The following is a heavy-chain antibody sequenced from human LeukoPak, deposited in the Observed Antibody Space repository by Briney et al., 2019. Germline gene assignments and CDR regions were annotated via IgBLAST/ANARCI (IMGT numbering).Heavy chain of an antibody. Sequence: PEVSLRLSCANSGFTLSNYSMHWVRQAPNKGLEWVAIISSDGTYQYYTDSVRARFTFSTDNSNTTLFLQMTSLREENPAVYDCARAFSQRGQDIWGRYFASWGQGSLVTVSS. J-gene: IGHJ4*02. CDR3: ARAFSQRGQDIWGRYFAS. D-gene: IGHD3-16*01. CDR2: ISSDGTYQ. V-gene: IGHV3-30*10. CDR1: GFTLSNYS.